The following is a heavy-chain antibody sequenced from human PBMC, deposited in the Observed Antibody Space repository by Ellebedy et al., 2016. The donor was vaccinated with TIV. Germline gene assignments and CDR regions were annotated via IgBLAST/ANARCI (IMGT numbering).Heavy chain of an antibody. Sequence: GESLKISCAASGFTFSSYAMSWVRQAPGKGLEWVSAISGSGSSTYYADSVKGRFTISRDNSKNTLYLQMNSLRAEDTAVYYCAKEVYFDSSSVDYWGQGTLVTVSS. J-gene: IGHJ4*02. V-gene: IGHV3-23*01. CDR1: GFTFSSYA. D-gene: IGHD3-22*01. CDR3: AKEVYFDSSSVDY. CDR2: ISGSGSST.